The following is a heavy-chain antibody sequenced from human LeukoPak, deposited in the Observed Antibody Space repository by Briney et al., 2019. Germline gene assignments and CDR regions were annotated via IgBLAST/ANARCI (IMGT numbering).Heavy chain of an antibody. CDR3: TKFRGVSWDLLAFDY. CDR2: ISAGGDGT. CDR1: GFTFSGNA. D-gene: IGHD1-26*01. Sequence: GGSLRLSCLASGFTFSGNAMSWVRHTPGKGREWVSAISAGGDGTYYADSVKGRFTSSRHNSKNTLYLQMNSLRAEDTAMYYCTKFRGVSWDLLAFDYWGQGALVTVSS. J-gene: IGHJ4*02. V-gene: IGHV3-23*01.